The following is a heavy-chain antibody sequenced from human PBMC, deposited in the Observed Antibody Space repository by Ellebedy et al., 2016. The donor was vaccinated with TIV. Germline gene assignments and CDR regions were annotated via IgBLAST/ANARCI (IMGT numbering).Heavy chain of an antibody. J-gene: IGHJ4*02. CDR2: IKQDGSEK. Sequence: GESLKISCAASGFSLSSYWMHWVRPAPGKGLEWVANIKQDGSEKYYVDSVKGRFTISRDNAKNSLYLQMNSLRAEDTAVYFCGRAIGAGSCYWGQGTLVTVSS. CDR3: GRAIGAGSCY. CDR1: GFSLSSYW. D-gene: IGHD3-10*01. V-gene: IGHV3-7*01.